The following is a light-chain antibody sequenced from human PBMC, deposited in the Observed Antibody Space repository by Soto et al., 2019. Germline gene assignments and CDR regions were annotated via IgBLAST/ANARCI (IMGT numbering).Light chain of an antibody. Sequence: IVLTQSPVTLALSPGESAVLSCRASQSVSTSLAWYQHKSGQAPRLFIYDASKRAPGIPARFTGSGSGTDFTLTISSLEPEDIAVYYCQVRDVWPSFGQGTKV. J-gene: IGKJ1*01. CDR2: DAS. CDR3: QVRDVWPS. CDR1: QSVSTS. V-gene: IGKV3-11*01.